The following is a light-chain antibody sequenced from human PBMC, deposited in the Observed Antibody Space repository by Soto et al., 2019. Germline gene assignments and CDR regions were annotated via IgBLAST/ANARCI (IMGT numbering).Light chain of an antibody. CDR1: QSVGTY. CDR3: QQYGSSLT. Sequence: DIQMTQSPSSLSASVGDRVTITCRASQSVGTYVSWYQQKEGKAPKLLINVASTLQSGVASTFSGSGSGTDFTLAISSLQPEDFAVYYCQQYGSSLTFGGGTKVEIK. J-gene: IGKJ4*01. V-gene: IGKV1-39*01. CDR2: VAS.